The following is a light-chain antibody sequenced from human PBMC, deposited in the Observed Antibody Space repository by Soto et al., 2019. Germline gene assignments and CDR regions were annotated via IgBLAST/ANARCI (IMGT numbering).Light chain of an antibody. J-gene: IGKJ5*01. CDR2: GAS. CDR1: QSVSNNY. Sequence: EIVLTQSPGTLSLSPGERATLSCRASQSVSNNYLAWYQQKPGQAPRLLIYGASNRATGIPDRFSGDGSGTEFTLTIDSLQSEDFVVYYCLQYDGWPLTFGQGTRLEI. CDR3: LQYDGWPLT. V-gene: IGKV3-20*01.